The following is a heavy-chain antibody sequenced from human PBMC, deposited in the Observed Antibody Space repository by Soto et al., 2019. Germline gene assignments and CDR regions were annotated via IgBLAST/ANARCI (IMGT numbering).Heavy chain of an antibody. V-gene: IGHV3-21*01. CDR2: ISSSSSYI. CDR1: GFTFSSYS. CDR3: ARDRDDITNAFDI. D-gene: IGHD3-3*01. Sequence: GGSLRLSCAASGFTFSSYSMNWVRQAPGKGLEWVSSISSSSSYIYYADSVKGRFTISRDNAKNSLYLQMNSLRAEDTAVYYCARDRDDITNAFDIWGQGTMVTVSS. J-gene: IGHJ3*02.